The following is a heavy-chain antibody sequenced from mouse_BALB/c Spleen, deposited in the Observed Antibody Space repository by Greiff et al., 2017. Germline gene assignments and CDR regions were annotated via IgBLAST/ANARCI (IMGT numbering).Heavy chain of an antibody. CDR2: IDPANGNT. CDR1: GFNIKDTY. V-gene: IGHV14-3*02. CDR3: ARGGGSSYGLAY. D-gene: IGHD1-1*01. Sequence: EVKVVESGAELVKPGASVKLSCTASGFNIKDTYMHWVKQRPEQGLEWIGRIDPANGNTKYDPKFQGKATITADTSSNTAYLQLSSLTSEDTAVYYCARGGGSSYGLAYWGQGTLVTVSA. J-gene: IGHJ3*01.